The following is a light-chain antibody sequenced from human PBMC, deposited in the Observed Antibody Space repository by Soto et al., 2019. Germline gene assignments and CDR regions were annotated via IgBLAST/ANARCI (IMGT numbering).Light chain of an antibody. Sequence: DRVTITSQASQNITNNLSWYQQKPGKAPNLLIYYASNLETGVPSRFSGSGSATEFTLSISSLQPDDFATYYCQQYGTSSRTFGQGTKVDIK. CDR1: QNITNN. V-gene: IGKV1-33*01. CDR2: YAS. J-gene: IGKJ1*01. CDR3: QQYGTSSRT.